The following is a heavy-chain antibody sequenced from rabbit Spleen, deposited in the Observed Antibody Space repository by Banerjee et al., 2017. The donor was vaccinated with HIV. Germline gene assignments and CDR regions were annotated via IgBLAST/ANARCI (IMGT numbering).Heavy chain of an antibody. J-gene: IGHJ4*01. CDR3: SRDAGSGDYIDVYFDL. CDR2: IDPVFGIT. D-gene: IGHD8-1*01. V-gene: IGHV1S7*01. CDR1: GFTLSSYY. Sequence: HLKESGGGLVQPGGSLKLSCKASGFTLSSYYMNWVRQAPGKGLEWIGYIDPVFGITYYANWVNGRFSISRENAQNTVDLQMTSLTVADTATYFCSRDAGSGDYIDVYFDLWGPGTLVTVS.